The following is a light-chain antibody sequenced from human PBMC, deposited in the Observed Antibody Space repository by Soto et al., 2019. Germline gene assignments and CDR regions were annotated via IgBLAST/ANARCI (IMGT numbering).Light chain of an antibody. J-gene: IGLJ1*01. CDR2: ANT. CDR3: QSYDTSLSYV. V-gene: IGLV1-40*01. CDR1: NSNIGAGYD. Sequence: QSVLTQPPSVSGAPGQRVTISCTGSNSNIGAGYDVHWYQQFPGTAPKLLIYANTNRPSGVPDRFSGSRSGTSASLAITGLQAEDEADYYCQSYDTSLSYVFGNGTKVTVL.